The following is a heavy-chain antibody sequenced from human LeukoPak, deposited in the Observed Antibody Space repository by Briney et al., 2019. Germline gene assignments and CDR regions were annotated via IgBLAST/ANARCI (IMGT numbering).Heavy chain of an antibody. D-gene: IGHD3-3*01. V-gene: IGHV4-34*01. J-gene: IGHJ4*02. CDR3: ARGLEDRISIFGVVKFYYFDF. CDR2: IDHSGSS. CDR1: GGSFSNYY. Sequence: SETLSLTCAVYGGSFSNYYWTWIRQPPGKGLEWTGEIDHSGSSHYNPSLKSRVTISVDTSKNQLSLKLSSVTAADTAVYYCARGLEDRISIFGVVKFYYFDFWGQGTLVTVSS.